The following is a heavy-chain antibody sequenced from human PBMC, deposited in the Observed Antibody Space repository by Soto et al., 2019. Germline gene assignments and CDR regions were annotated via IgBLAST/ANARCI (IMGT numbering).Heavy chain of an antibody. Sequence: GGSLRLSCAASGFTFSSYAMSWVRQAPGKGLEWVSAISGSGGSTYYADSVKGRFTISRDNSKNTLYLQMNSLRAEDTAVYYCAKAQDIVLMVYAIRFSGMDVWGQGTTVTVSS. V-gene: IGHV3-23*01. CDR1: GFTFSSYA. D-gene: IGHD2-8*01. CDR3: AKAQDIVLMVYAIRFSGMDV. CDR2: ISGSGGST. J-gene: IGHJ6*02.